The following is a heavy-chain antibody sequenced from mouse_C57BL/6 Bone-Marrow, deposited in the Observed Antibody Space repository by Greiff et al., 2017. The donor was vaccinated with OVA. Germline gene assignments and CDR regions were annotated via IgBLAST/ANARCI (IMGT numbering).Heavy chain of an antibody. CDR1: GYTFTSYW. Sequence: QVQLQQPGAELVRPGTSVKLSCKASGYTFTSYWMHWVKQRPGQGLAWIGVIDPSDSYTNYNQKFKGKATLTVDTSSSTAYMQLSSLTSEDSAVYYCARRGFSTTVAGDYFDYWGQGTTLTVSS. V-gene: IGHV1-59*01. CDR3: ARRGFSTTVAGDYFDY. D-gene: IGHD1-1*01. J-gene: IGHJ2*01. CDR2: IDPSDSYT.